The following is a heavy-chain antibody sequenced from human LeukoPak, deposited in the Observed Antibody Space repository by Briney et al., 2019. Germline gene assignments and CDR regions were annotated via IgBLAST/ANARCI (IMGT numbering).Heavy chain of an antibody. V-gene: IGHV1-18*01. Sequence: ASVKVSCKASGYTFTSYGISWVRQAPGQGLEWMGWISAYNGNTNYAQKLQGRVTMTTDTSTSTAYMELRSLRSDDTAVYYCARDRRVVVPAAIGFDAFDIWGQGTMVTVSS. CDR3: ARDRRVVVPAAIGFDAFDI. CDR1: GYTFTSYG. D-gene: IGHD2-2*01. CDR2: ISAYNGNT. J-gene: IGHJ3*02.